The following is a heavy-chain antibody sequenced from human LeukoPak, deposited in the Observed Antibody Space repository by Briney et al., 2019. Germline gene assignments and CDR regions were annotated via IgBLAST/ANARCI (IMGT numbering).Heavy chain of an antibody. Sequence: GGSLRLSRAASGFTFSSYWIHWVRQAPGKGLAWVSRVNSDGSTTTYADSVKGRFTISRDNAKNTLFLQMNSLRAEDTAVYYCARRGTGHGMDVWGQGTTVIVSS. D-gene: IGHD1-1*01. CDR2: VNSDGSTT. CDR1: GFTFSSYW. V-gene: IGHV3-74*03. J-gene: IGHJ6*02. CDR3: ARRGTGHGMDV.